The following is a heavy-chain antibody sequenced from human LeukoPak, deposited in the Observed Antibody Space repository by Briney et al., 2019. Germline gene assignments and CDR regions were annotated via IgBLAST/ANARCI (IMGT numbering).Heavy chain of an antibody. CDR1: SGSISSTTYY. V-gene: IGHV4-39*07. CDR3: ARGPNTAGNYRAFDL. J-gene: IGHJ3*01. CDR2: IYYNGDT. Sequence: SETLSLTCTVSSGSISSTTYYWAWIRQPPGKGLEWIGSIYYNGDTYYNPSLKSRVIISADMSKNQFSLKLTSVTAADTAAYYCARGPNTAGNYRAFDLWGQGTKVTVSS. D-gene: IGHD4-11*01.